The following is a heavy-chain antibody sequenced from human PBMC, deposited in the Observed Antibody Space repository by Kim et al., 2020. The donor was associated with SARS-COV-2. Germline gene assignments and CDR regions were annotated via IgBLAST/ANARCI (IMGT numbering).Heavy chain of an antibody. J-gene: IGHJ5*02. CDR1: GGSFSGYY. CDR3: ARARFDYGGNSRWFDP. V-gene: IGHV4-34*01. D-gene: IGHD4-17*01. CDR2: INHSGST. Sequence: SETLSLTCAVYGGSFSGYYWSWIRQPPGKGLEWIGEINHSGSTNYNPSLKSRVTISVDTSKNQFSLKLSSVTAADTAVYYCARARFDYGGNSRWFDPWGQGTLVTVSS.